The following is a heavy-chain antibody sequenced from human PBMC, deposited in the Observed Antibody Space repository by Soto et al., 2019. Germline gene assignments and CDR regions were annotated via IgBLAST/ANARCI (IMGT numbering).Heavy chain of an antibody. V-gene: IGHV1-69*06. CDR3: ASGGYRSSWSSLLVRFGLDD. J-gene: IGHJ6*02. CDR2: IVPLFRTT. D-gene: IGHD6-6*01. Sequence: QVQLVQSGAEAKKPGSSVKVSCKTSGGTFSSYAISWVRQAPGQGLEWMGGIVPLFRTTNYAQTSQGRVTPTAYTSTYTGDLEGSGLSSRDTGVYYWASGGYRSSWSSLLVRFGLDDWGQGTTGNVSS. CDR1: GGTFSSYA.